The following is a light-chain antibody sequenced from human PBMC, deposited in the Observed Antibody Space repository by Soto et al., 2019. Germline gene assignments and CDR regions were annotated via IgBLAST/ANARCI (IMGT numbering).Light chain of an antibody. V-gene: IGKV3D-20*02. CDR1: QSLSSNF. Sequence: EIVLTQSPATLSLSPGERATLSCRASQSLSSNFLAWYQQKPGQPPRLLIYDSSTRATGFPDRFSGSGSGTDFTLTITSLESEDFAVYYCQQRTNWPRTFGQGTKVDIK. J-gene: IGKJ1*01. CDR3: QQRTNWPRT. CDR2: DSS.